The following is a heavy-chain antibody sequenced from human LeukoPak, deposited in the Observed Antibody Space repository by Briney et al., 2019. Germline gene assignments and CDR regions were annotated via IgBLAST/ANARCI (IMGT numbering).Heavy chain of an antibody. V-gene: IGHV4-59*01. D-gene: IGHD6-19*01. J-gene: IGHJ4*02. CDR3: ARVVYSSGWYRNDY. CDR2: IYYSGST. Sequence: SETLSLTCTVSGGYISSYYWSWIRQPPGKGLEWIGYIYYSGSTNYNPSLKSRVTISVDTSKNQFSLKLSSVTAADTAVYYCARVVYSSGWYRNDYWGQGTLVTVSS. CDR1: GGYISSYY.